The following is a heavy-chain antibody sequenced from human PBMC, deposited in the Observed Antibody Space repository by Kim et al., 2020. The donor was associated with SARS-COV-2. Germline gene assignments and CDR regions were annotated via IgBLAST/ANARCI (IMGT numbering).Heavy chain of an antibody. D-gene: IGHD3-3*02. Sequence: RYSPTFQGQVTISADKSISTAYLQWSSLKPSDTAMYYCARRGIVGEWFDPWGQGTLVTVSS. J-gene: IGHJ5*02. CDR3: ARRGIVGEWFDP. V-gene: IGHV5-51*01.